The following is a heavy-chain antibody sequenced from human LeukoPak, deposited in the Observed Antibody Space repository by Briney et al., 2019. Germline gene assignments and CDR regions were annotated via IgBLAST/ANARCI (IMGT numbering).Heavy chain of an antibody. CDR3: ARDGVSYRGFDY. CDR2: ISSSSSYI. V-gene: IGHV3-21*01. J-gene: IGHJ4*02. CDR1: GLTFSSYS. Sequence: GGSLRLSCAASGLTFSSYSMNWVRQAPGKGLEWVSSISSSSSYIYYADSVKGRFTISRDNAKNSLYLQMNSLRAEDTAVYYCARDGVSYRGFDYWGQGTLVTVSS. D-gene: IGHD1-26*01.